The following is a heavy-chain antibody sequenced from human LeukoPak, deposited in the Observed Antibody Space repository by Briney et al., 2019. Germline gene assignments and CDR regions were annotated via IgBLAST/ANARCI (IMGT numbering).Heavy chain of an antibody. D-gene: IGHD6-13*01. CDR2: ISSSGDST. V-gene: IGHV3-23*01. CDR3: AKGHSGSWYAW. J-gene: IGHJ4*02. CDR1: GFTFSSYA. Sequence: GGSLRLSCAASGFTFSSYAMSWVRQAPGKGLEWVSLISSSGDSTYYADSVKGRFTISRDNSKNTLSLQMNSLRAEDTAVYYCAKGHSGSWYAWWGQGTLVTVSS.